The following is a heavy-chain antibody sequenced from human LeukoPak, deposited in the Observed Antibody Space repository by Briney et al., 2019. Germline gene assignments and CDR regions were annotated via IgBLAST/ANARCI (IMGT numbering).Heavy chain of an antibody. CDR1: GFTFSSYG. J-gene: IGHJ4*02. V-gene: IGHV3-7*01. CDR2: IKQDGSEK. Sequence: GGSLRLSCAASGFTFSSYGMHWVRQAPGKGLEWVANIKQDGSEKYYVDSVKGRFTISRDNAKNSLYLQMNSLRAEDTAVYYCARDGDYVWGSYRYRHYFDYWGQGTLVTVSS. D-gene: IGHD3-16*02. CDR3: ARDGDYVWGSYRYRHYFDY.